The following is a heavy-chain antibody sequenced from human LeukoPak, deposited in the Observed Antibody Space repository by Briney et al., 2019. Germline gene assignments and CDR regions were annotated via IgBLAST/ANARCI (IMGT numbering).Heavy chain of an antibody. Sequence: SETLSLTCTVSGGSISTYYWSWVRQSPGKGLEWIGCVQYSGNTKYNPLFKSRVTISVDTSKNQFSLRLSSVTTADTAMYFCAKGINVGATSYWGQGTLVTVSS. V-gene: IGHV4-59*01. J-gene: IGHJ4*02. CDR1: GGSISTYY. CDR3: AKGINVGATSY. D-gene: IGHD1-26*01. CDR2: VQYSGNT.